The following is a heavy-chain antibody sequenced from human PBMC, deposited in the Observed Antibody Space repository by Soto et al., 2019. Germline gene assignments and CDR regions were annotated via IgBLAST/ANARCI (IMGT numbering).Heavy chain of an antibody. CDR2: SVPVYGTP. CDR3: ARDSRYGYNYLNALDY. Sequence: QVQLVQSGAEVKKPGSSVKVSCKASGGTFTNYAINWVRQTPGQGLEWMGSSVPVYGTPHFAQRFLGRATITADESTSTAYMELRNLGSDDTAIYYCARDSRYGYNYLNALDYWGQGTLVTVSS. V-gene: IGHV1-69*18. CDR1: GGTFTNYA. J-gene: IGHJ4*02. D-gene: IGHD5-12*01.